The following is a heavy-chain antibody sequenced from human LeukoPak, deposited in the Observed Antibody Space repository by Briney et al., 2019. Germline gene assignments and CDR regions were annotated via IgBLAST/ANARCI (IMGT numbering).Heavy chain of an antibody. CDR2: IFYSGST. Sequence: PSETLSLTCTVSGGSISSGDYYWSWIRQPPGKGLEWIGYIFYSGSTYYNPSLKSRVTISVDTSKNQFSLKLSSVTAADTAVYYCARFHYYGSGGRFHAFDIWGQGTMVTVSS. D-gene: IGHD3-10*01. J-gene: IGHJ3*02. V-gene: IGHV4-30-4*01. CDR3: ARFHYYGSGGRFHAFDI. CDR1: GGSISSGDYY.